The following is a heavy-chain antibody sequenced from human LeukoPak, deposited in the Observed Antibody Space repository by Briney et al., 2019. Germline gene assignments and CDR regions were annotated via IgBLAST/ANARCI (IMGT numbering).Heavy chain of an antibody. V-gene: IGHV4-30-2*05. J-gene: IGHJ4*02. CDR3: ARGGYCSSTSCYIFDY. CDR2: IYHSGST. Sequence: SETLSLTCAVSGGSISSGGYSWSWIRQPPGTGLEWIGYIYHSGSTYYNPSLKSRVTISVDTSKNQFSLKLSSVAAADTAVYYCARGGYCSSTSCYIFDYWGQGTLVTVSS. D-gene: IGHD2-2*02. CDR1: GGSISSGGYS.